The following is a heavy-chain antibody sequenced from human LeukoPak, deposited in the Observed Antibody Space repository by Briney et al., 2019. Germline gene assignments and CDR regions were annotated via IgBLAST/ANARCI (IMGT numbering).Heavy chain of an antibody. J-gene: IGHJ6*02. CDR1: GGSISSYY. CDR3: ARVSGYYDSSGYYNYYGMDV. CDR2: IYYSGST. D-gene: IGHD3-22*01. Sequence: SETLSLTCTVSGGSISSYYWIWIRQPPGKGLEWIGDIYYSGSTNDNPSLKSRVTISVDTSKDQFSLKLSSVTAADTAVYYCARVSGYYDSSGYYNYYGMDVWGQGTTVTVSS. V-gene: IGHV4-59*01.